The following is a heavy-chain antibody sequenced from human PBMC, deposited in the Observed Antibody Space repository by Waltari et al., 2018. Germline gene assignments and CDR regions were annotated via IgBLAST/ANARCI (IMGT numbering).Heavy chain of an antibody. CDR1: GCSISRSNW. CDR3: ARGKGRTYSISGRDYHDMDV. D-gene: IGHD3-10*01. J-gene: IGHJ6*02. CDR2: IYHSGST. Sequence: QVQLQESGPGLVKPSGTLSLTCPVCGCSISRSNWWTWVRQPPEKGLEWIGEIYHSGSTNYNPSLKSRLTISVDKSKNQFSLKLSSVTAADTAVYYCARGKGRTYSISGRDYHDMDVWGQGTTVTVSS. V-gene: IGHV4-4*02.